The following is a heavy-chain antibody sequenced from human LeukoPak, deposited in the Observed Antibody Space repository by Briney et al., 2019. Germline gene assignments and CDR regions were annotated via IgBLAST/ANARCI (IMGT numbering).Heavy chain of an antibody. CDR1: SGSISSYY. Sequence: SETLSLTCTVSSGSISSYYWTWIRQPPGKGLEWIGFLYYSGITYYTPSLKSRVTMSMDTSKNQFSLKLTSVTAADTAVYYCARIDAPPFSTIAGRGPFDSWGQGTLVTVSS. D-gene: IGHD6-6*01. J-gene: IGHJ4*02. CDR2: LYYSGIT. V-gene: IGHV4-30-4*01. CDR3: ARIDAPPFSTIAGRGPFDS.